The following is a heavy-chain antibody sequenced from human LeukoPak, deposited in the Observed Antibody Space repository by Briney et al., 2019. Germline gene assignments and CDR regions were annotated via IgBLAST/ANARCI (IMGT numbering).Heavy chain of an antibody. CDR1: GGSISSYY. V-gene: IGHV4-59*01. D-gene: IGHD5-18*01. Sequence: SETLCLTCTVSGGSISSYYWSWIRQPPGKGLEWIEYIYYSGSTNYNPSLKSRVTISVDTSKNQFSLKLSSVTAADTAVYYCARAGYSYGYDDYYYYGMHVWGQGTTVTVSS. CDR2: IYYSGST. J-gene: IGHJ6*02. CDR3: ARAGYSYGYDDYYYYGMHV.